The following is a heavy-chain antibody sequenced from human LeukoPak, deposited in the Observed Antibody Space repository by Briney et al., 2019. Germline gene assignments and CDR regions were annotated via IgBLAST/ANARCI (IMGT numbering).Heavy chain of an antibody. Sequence: GASVRVSCKASGYTFTGYYMHWVRQAPGQGLEWMGRINPNSGGTNYAQKFQGRVTMTRDTSISTAYMELSRLRSDDTAVYYCARDLARRDYDYWGQGTLVTVSS. CDR2: INPNSGGT. J-gene: IGHJ4*02. CDR3: ARDLARRDYDY. D-gene: IGHD4-11*01. CDR1: GYTFTGYY. V-gene: IGHV1-2*06.